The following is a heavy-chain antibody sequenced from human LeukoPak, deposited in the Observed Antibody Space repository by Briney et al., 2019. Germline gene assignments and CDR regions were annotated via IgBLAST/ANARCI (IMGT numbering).Heavy chain of an antibody. V-gene: IGHV3-43D*03. Sequence: GGSLRLSCAASGFTFDDYAMHWVRQAPGKGLEWVSLISWDGGSTYYADSVKGRFTISRDNSKNSLYLQMNSLRAEDTALYYCAKDMRHSGRYYLTNWGQGTLVTVAS. CDR1: GFTFDDYA. D-gene: IGHD1-26*01. J-gene: IGHJ4*02. CDR2: ISWDGGST. CDR3: AKDMRHSGRYYLTN.